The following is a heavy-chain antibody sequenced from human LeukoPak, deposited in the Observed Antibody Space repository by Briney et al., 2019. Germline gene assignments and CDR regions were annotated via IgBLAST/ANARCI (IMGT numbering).Heavy chain of an antibody. CDR2: IRYDGSNK. CDR1: GFTFSSYA. CDR3: ARDRYCGGDCSFDY. Sequence: GGSLRLSCAASGFTFSSYAIRWVRQAPGKGREWVAFIRYDGSNKYYADSVKGRFTISRDNSKNTLYLQMNSVRAEDTAVYYCARDRYCGGDCSFDYWGQGTLVTVSS. V-gene: IGHV3-30*14. J-gene: IGHJ4*02. D-gene: IGHD2-21*02.